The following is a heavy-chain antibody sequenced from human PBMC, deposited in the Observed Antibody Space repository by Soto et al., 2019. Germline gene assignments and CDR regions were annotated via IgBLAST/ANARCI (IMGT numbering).Heavy chain of an antibody. D-gene: IGHD5-12*01. Sequence: QGQLLQSGDEVKTPGASVRVSCRASGYPFTSYGISWVRQAPGQGLEWVAWISAYNGKRDTAQKFQDRVTMPLDTATDTAHMDLGDLTSADTAVYYCARGRIVASIHDAFEIWGQGTKVTVSS. CDR1: GYPFTSYG. CDR2: ISAYNGKR. J-gene: IGHJ3*02. V-gene: IGHV1-18*01. CDR3: ARGRIVASIHDAFEI.